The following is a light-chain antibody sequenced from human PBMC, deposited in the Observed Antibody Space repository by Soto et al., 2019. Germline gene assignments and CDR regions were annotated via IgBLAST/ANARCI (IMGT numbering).Light chain of an antibody. V-gene: IGKV3-11*01. J-gene: IGKJ2*01. CDR1: QSVSSY. CDR3: QQRSNWPLMYT. Sequence: EIVLTQSPATLSVSPGERATLSCRASQSVSSYLAWYQQKPGQAPRLLIYDASSRATGIPARFSGSGSGTDFTLTISSLEPEDFAVYYCQQRSNWPLMYTFGQGTKLEIK. CDR2: DAS.